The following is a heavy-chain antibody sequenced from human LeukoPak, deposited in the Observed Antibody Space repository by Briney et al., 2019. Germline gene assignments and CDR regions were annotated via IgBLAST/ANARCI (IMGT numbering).Heavy chain of an antibody. CDR2: IYTSGST. CDR3: ARATMVRGATPAVYFDY. J-gene: IGHJ4*02. CDR1: GGSISSYY. Sequence: PETLSLTCTVSGGSISSYYWSWIRQPAGKGLEWIGRIYTSGSTNYNPSLKSRVTMSVDTSKNQFSLKLSSVTAADTAVYYCARATMVRGATPAVYFDYWGQGTLVTVSS. D-gene: IGHD3-10*01. V-gene: IGHV4-4*07.